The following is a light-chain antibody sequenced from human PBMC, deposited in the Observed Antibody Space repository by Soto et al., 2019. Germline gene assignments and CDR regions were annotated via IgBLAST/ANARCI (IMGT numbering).Light chain of an antibody. J-gene: IGLJ2*01. CDR3: CSYAGSDSLK. CDR2: DVT. CDR1: SSDVGGYNY. Sequence: QSVLTQPRSVSGSPGQSVTISCTGTSSDVGGYNYVSWYQQYPGKAPKLMIYDVTKRPSGVPDRFSGSKSGNPASLTISGLQAEDEADYHCCSYAGSDSLKFGGGTKLTVL. V-gene: IGLV2-11*01.